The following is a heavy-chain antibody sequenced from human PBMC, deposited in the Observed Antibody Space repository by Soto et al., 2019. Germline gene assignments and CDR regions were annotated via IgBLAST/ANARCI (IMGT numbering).Heavy chain of an antibody. CDR1: GFTFSSYS. CDR3: ARVVEGGTVGDY. J-gene: IGHJ4*02. Sequence: GGSLRLSCAASGFTFSSYSINWVRQAPGKGLEWVSSISSSSSYIYYADSVKGRFTISRDNAKNSLYLQMNSLRAEDTAVYYCARVVEGGTVGDYWGQGTLVTVSS. V-gene: IGHV3-21*01. CDR2: ISSSSSYI. D-gene: IGHD6-19*01.